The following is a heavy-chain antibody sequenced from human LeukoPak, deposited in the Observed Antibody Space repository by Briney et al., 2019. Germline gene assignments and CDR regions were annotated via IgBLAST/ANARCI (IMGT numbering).Heavy chain of an antibody. CDR2: FDPEDGET. CDR1: GYTLTDLS. J-gene: IGHJ4*02. CDR3: ARDIRFSTSPFDY. V-gene: IGHV1-24*01. D-gene: IGHD3-3*01. Sequence: ASVKVSCKVSGYTLTDLSMHWVRQAPGKGLEWMGGFDPEDGETIYAQKFQGRVTMTEDTSTDTAYMELSNLRSEDTALYYCARDIRFSTSPFDYWGQGTLVTVSS.